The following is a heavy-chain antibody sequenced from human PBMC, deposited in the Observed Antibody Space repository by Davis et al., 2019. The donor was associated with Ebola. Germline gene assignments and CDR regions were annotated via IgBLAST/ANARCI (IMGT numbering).Heavy chain of an antibody. CDR3: AREKIVGATPVAVGFDY. V-gene: IGHV1-69*06. Sequence: AASVKVSCKASGGTFSSYAISWVRQAPGQGLEWMGGIIPIFGTANYAQKFQGRVTITADKSTSTAYMELSSLRSEDTAVYYCAREKIVGATPVAVGFDYWGQGTLVTVSS. J-gene: IGHJ4*02. D-gene: IGHD1-26*01. CDR1: GGTFSSYA. CDR2: IIPIFGTA.